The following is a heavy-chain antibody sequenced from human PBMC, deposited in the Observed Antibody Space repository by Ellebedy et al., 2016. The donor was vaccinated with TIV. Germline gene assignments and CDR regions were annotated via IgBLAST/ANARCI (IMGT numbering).Heavy chain of an antibody. CDR3: ARTGIAVAAISPDFDY. Sequence: ASVKVSCKASGYTFTNYGISWVRQAPGQGLEWMGWISAYNGNTNYAQKLQGRLTMTTDTSTSTAYMELKSLRSDDTAVYYCARTGIAVAAISPDFDYWGQGTLVTVSS. J-gene: IGHJ4*02. CDR2: ISAYNGNT. CDR1: GYTFTNYG. D-gene: IGHD6-19*01. V-gene: IGHV1-18*01.